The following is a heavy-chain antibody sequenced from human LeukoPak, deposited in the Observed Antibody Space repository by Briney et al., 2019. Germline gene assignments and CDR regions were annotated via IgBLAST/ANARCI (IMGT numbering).Heavy chain of an antibody. CDR2: INHSGST. J-gene: IGHJ4*02. CDR3: ARGKGSIDY. CDR1: GGSFSAYY. V-gene: IGHV4-34*01. Sequence: SETLSLTCAVYGGSFSAYYWSWIRQPPGKGLEWIGEINHSGSTDYSPSLKSRVTISVDTSKNQFSLNLSSVTAADTAVYYCARGKGSIDYWGQGTLVTVSS.